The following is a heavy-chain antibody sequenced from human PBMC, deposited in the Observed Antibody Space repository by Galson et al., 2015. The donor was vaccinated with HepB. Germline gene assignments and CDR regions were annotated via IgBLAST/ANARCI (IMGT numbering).Heavy chain of an antibody. V-gene: IGHV3-21*01. CDR1: GFTFSSYS. CDR3: ARVPCSSTSCYEASTLYWYFDL. CDR2: ISSSSSYI. Sequence: SLRLSCAASGFTFSSYSMNWVRQAPGKGLEWVSSISSSSSYIYYADSVKGRFTISRDNAKNSLYLQMNSLRAEDTAVYYCARVPCSSTSCYEASTLYWYFDLWGRGTLVTVSS. D-gene: IGHD2-2*01. J-gene: IGHJ2*01.